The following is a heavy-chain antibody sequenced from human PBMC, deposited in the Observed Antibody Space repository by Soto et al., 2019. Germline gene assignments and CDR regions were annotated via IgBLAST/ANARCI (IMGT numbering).Heavy chain of an antibody. CDR3: ARGNPPLVPHFDY. J-gene: IGHJ4*02. V-gene: IGHV4-59*01. CDR2: IYYSGST. D-gene: IGHD2-8*02. CDR1: GGSISSYY. Sequence: SETLSLTCTVSGGSISSYYWSWIRQPPGKGLEWIGYIYYSGSTNYNPSLKSRVTISVDTSKNQFSLKLSSVTAADTAVYYCARGNPPLVPHFDYWGQGTLVTVSS.